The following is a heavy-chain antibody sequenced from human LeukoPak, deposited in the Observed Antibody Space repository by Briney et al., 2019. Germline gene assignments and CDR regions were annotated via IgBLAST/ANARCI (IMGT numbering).Heavy chain of an antibody. CDR3: AKDRVRGVIREDYFDY. Sequence: PGGPVRLSCAASGFTSSSYGMYRAREAPAKEMEWVAVISYDGSNKYYADSVKGRFTISRDNSKNTLYLQMNSLRAEDTAVYYCAKDRVRGVIREDYFDYWGQGTLVTVSS. D-gene: IGHD3-10*01. CDR2: ISYDGSNK. J-gene: IGHJ4*02. V-gene: IGHV3-30*18. CDR1: GFTSSSYG.